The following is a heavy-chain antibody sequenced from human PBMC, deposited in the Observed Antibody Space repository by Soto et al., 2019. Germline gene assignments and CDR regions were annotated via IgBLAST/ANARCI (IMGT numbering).Heavy chain of an antibody. D-gene: IGHD5-18*01. CDR1: GFSFTSFA. Sequence: PGGSLRLSSEASGFSFTSFAMNWVRQAPGRGLEWVSYISDDGASIYYADSLKGRFTISRDNAKNSLSLQMNNLRAEDTAVYYCARENSVQAWLHHFDHWGLGTLVTVSS. V-gene: IGHV3-48*03. J-gene: IGHJ4*02. CDR2: ISDDGASI. CDR3: ARENSVQAWLHHFDH.